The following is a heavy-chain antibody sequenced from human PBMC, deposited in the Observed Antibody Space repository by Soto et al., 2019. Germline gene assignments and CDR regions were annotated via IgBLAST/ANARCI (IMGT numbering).Heavy chain of an antibody. CDR3: ARTYYYDSSGYYSPIGYYYGMDD. D-gene: IGHD3-22*01. J-gene: IGHJ6*02. Sequence: SVKVSCKASGGTFSSYAISWVRQATGQGLEWMGGIIPIFGTANYAQKFQGRVTITADKSTSTAYMELSSLRSEDTAVYYCARTYYYDSSGYYSPIGYYYGMDDWGQGTTVTVSS. CDR1: GGTFSSYA. V-gene: IGHV1-69*06. CDR2: IIPIFGTA.